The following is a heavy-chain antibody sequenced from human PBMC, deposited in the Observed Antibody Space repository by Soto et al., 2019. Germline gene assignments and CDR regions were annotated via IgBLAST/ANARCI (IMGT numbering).Heavy chain of an antibody. D-gene: IGHD2-2*01. CDR1: GDAFSGCT. CDR2: VIPIFDTT. CDR3: ARDRDNSTEPNFVF. Sequence: SVKVSCEASGDAFSGCTMWSARQAPGQGLEWLGRVIPIFDTTSYTQRFHGRVTITAYRSPTTVYMEFSTLKSQYPAVHYCARDRDNSTEPNFVFRGQRTLVTLSS. V-gene: IGHV1-69*08. J-gene: IGHJ4*02.